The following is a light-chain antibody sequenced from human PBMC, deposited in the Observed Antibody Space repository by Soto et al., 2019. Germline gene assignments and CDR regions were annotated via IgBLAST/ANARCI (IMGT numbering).Light chain of an antibody. CDR1: SSDVGGYNY. Sequence: SALTQPRSVSGSPGQSVTISCTRTSSDVGGYNYVSWYQQHPGKAPKLMIYDVSKRPSGVPDRFSGSKSGNTASLAISGLQAEDEADYYCCSYAGSYTYVFGTGTKVTVL. V-gene: IGLV2-11*01. CDR2: DVS. J-gene: IGLJ1*01. CDR3: CSYAGSYTYV.